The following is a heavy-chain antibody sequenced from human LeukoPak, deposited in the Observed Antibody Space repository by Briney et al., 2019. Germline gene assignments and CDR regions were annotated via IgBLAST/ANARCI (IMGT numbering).Heavy chain of an antibody. V-gene: IGHV1-2*02. CDR3: ARVPAGSYYIDY. CDR2: INPNSGGT. J-gene: IGHJ4*02. Sequence: ASVKVSCKASGYTFTGYYMHWVRQAPGQGLEWMGWINPNSGGTNYAQKLQGRVTMTTDTSTSTAYMELRSLRSDDTAVYYCARVPAGSYYIDYWGQGTLVTVSS. CDR1: GYTFTGYY. D-gene: IGHD3-10*01.